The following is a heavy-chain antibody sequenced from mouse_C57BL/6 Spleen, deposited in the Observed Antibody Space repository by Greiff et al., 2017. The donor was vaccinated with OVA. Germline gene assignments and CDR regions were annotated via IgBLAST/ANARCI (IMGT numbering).Heavy chain of an antibody. CDR1: GYTFTDHT. V-gene: IGHV1-78*01. D-gene: IGHD1-1*01. CDR3: ARGGGMTTVVATRYFDY. Sequence: VQLQQSDAELVKPGASVKISCKVSGYTFTDHTIHWMKQRPEQGLEWIGYIYPRDGSTKYNEKFKGKATLTADKSSSTAYMQLNSLTSEYSAFYFCARGGGMTTVVATRYFDYWGKGTTLTGSS. J-gene: IGHJ2*01. CDR2: IYPRDGST.